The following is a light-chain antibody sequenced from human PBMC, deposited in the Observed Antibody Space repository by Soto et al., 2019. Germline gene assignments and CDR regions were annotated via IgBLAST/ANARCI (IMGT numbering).Light chain of an antibody. CDR3: QQYGSSPG. V-gene: IGKV3-20*01. CDR2: GAS. J-gene: IGKJ2*01. Sequence: EIVLTQSPGTLSLSPGERATLSCRASQSVSSSYLAWYQQKPGQAPRLLIYGASSRSTGISDRFSGSGSGTDFTLTISRREPEPFAVYYCQQYGSSPGFGQGTKQEMK. CDR1: QSVSSSY.